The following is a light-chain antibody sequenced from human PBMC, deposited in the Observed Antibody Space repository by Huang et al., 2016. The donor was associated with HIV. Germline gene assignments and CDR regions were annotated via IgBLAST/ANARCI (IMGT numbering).Light chain of an antibody. V-gene: IGKV4-1*01. J-gene: IGKJ2*01. CDR1: QSLLYSSNNKNY. CDR3: QQYYNTPLT. CDR2: GAS. Sequence: DIVMTQSPDSLALSLGERATINCKSSQSLLYSSNNKNYLAWYQQKTGQPPKLLIYGASTRESGVPDRFTGSGSGTVFTLTISSLQAEDVAVYYCQQYYNTPLTFGQGTKLEIK.